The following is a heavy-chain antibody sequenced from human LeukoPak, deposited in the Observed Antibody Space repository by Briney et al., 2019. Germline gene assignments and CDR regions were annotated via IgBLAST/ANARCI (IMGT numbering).Heavy chain of an antibody. J-gene: IGHJ4*02. CDR1: GFIFRRYG. CDR2: LSYDGINK. Sequence: PGVSLRLSCAASGFIFRRYGMHWLRQAPGKGLEWVADLSYDGINKYYADSVKGRFTISRDNSKNTLYLQMDSLRAEDTAVYYCAKLLRRGGAAGDFDCGGQGTLVSVS. CDR3: AKLLRRGGAAGDFDC. D-gene: IGHD6-13*01. V-gene: IGHV3-30*18.